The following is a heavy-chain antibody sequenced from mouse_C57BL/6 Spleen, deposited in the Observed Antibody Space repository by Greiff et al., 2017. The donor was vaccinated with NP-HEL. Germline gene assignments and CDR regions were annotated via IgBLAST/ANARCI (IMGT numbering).Heavy chain of an antibody. CDR1: GFTFTDYY. Sequence: EVNVVESGGGLVQPGGSLSLSCAASGFTFTDYYMSWVRQPPGKALEWLGFIRNKANGYTTEYSASVKGRFTISRDNSQSILYLQMNALRAEDSATYYCARGDSSGFAYWGQGTLVTVSA. CDR2: IRNKANGYTT. CDR3: ARGDSSGFAY. J-gene: IGHJ3*01. V-gene: IGHV7-3*01. D-gene: IGHD3-2*02.